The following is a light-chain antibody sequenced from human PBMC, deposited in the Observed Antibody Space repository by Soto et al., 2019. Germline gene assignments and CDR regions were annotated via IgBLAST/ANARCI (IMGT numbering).Light chain of an antibody. CDR2: DAS. Sequence: DIQMTQSPPTLSASVGDRVTITCRASQSISSWLAWYQQKPGKAPKLLIYDASSLESGVPSRFSGSGSGTEFTLTFSSLQPDDFATYYCQQYNSYRWTFGQGTKVDIK. CDR3: QQYNSYRWT. J-gene: IGKJ1*01. CDR1: QSISSW. V-gene: IGKV1-5*01.